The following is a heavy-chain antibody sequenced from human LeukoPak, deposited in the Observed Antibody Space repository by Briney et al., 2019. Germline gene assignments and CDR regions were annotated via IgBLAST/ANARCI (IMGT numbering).Heavy chain of an antibody. CDR1: GFTFSTYA. D-gene: IGHD6-13*01. CDR2: ISGSGGST. J-gene: IGHJ4*02. Sequence: GGPLRLSCAASGFTFSTYAMSWVRQAPGKGLEWVSAISGSGGSTYYADSVRGRFTISRDNSKDTLYLQMNSLRAEDTSIYFCAKALEQETVIALDSWGQGTLVTVSS. V-gene: IGHV3-23*01. CDR3: AKALEQETVIALDS.